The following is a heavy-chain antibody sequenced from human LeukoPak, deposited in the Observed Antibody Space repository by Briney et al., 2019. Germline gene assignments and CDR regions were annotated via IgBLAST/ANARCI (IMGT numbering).Heavy chain of an antibody. V-gene: IGHV4-34*01. CDR2: INHSGST. CDR3: ARVGPRVAVAGTHSWPVSFDY. Sequence: PSETLSLTCAVYGGSFSGYYWSWIRQPPEKGLEWIGEINHSGSTNYNPSLKSRVTISVDTSKNQFSLKLSSVAAADTAVYYCARVGPRVAVAGTHSWPVSFDYWGQGTLVTVSS. CDR1: GGSFSGYY. D-gene: IGHD6-19*01. J-gene: IGHJ4*02.